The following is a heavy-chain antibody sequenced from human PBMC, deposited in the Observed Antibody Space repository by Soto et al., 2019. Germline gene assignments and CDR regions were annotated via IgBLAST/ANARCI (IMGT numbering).Heavy chain of an antibody. CDR1: GFTFDDFA. CDR2: ISWHSSSI. CDR3: VKDKAATVFDAFDM. Sequence: SLRLSCAASGFTFDDFAMHWVRQAPGKGLEWVSGISWHSSSIAYADSVKGRFTISRDNAKNSLYLQMNSLRAEDTALYYCVKDKAATVFDAFDMWGQGTMVTVSS. V-gene: IGHV3-9*01. J-gene: IGHJ3*02. D-gene: IGHD6-13*01.